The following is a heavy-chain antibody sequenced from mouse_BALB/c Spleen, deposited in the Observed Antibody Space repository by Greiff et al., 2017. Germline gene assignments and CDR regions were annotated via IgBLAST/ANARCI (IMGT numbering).Heavy chain of an antibody. V-gene: IGHV1-7*01. Sequence: QVQLQQSGAELAKPGASVKMSCKASGYTFTSYWMHWVKQRPGQGLEWIGYINPSTGYTEYNQKFKDKATLTADKSSSTAYMQLSSLTSEDSAVYYCASPTARAPWFAYWGQGTLVTVSA. J-gene: IGHJ3*01. D-gene: IGHD3-2*01. CDR1: GYTFTSYW. CDR2: INPSTGYT. CDR3: ASPTARAPWFAY.